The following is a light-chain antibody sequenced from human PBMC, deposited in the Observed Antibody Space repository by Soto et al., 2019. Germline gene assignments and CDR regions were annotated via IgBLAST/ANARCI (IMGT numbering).Light chain of an antibody. CDR2: LNS. Sequence: DIVMTQSPLFLPVTPGEPASISCRSSQSLLYSNGHNYLDWYLQKPGQSPQLLIYLNSNRASGVPDRFSGRGSGTDFTLKISRVEAEDVGVYYCIQALPGEPRTFGQGTKVEIK. CDR1: QSLLYSNGHNY. CDR3: IQALPGEPRT. J-gene: IGKJ1*01. V-gene: IGKV2-28*01.